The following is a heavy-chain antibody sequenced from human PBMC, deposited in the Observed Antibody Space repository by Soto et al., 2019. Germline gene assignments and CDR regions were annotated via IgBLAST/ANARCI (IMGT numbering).Heavy chain of an antibody. CDR3: ASDTAMALPDA. CDR1: GYTFTSYG. Sequence: QVQLVQSGAEVKKPGASVKVSCKASGYTFTSYGISWVRQAPGQGLEWMGWISAPNGNTKYAQKLQGRVTMTTDTSTSTAYMEVRSLRSDDTGVYYCASDTAMALPDAWGQGTLVTVSS. CDR2: ISAPNGNT. J-gene: IGHJ5*02. D-gene: IGHD5-18*01. V-gene: IGHV1-18*01.